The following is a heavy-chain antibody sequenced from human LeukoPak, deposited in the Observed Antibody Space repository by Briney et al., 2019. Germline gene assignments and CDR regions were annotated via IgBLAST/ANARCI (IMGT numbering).Heavy chain of an antibody. Sequence: SETLSLTCTVSGYSISSSYYWGWSRQPPGKGLEWIGSIYYSGSTYYNPSLKSRVTISVDTSKNQFSLKLSSVTAADTAVYYCARIWFGELLNQYYFDYWGQGTLVTVSS. J-gene: IGHJ4*02. CDR3: ARIWFGELLNQYYFDY. D-gene: IGHD3-10*01. CDR2: IYYSGST. V-gene: IGHV4-39*01. CDR1: GYSISSSYY.